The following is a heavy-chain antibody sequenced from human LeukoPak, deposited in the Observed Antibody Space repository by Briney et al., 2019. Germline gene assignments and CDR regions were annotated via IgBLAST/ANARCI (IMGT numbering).Heavy chain of an antibody. CDR3: ARGGNAFDI. J-gene: IGHJ3*02. CDR2: IWYDGSEK. D-gene: IGHD1-14*01. V-gene: IGHV3-33*08. CDR1: GFTFRSTV. Sequence: PGGSPRLSCAASGFTFRSTVMTWVRQAPGKGLEWVAVIWYDGSEKFYADSVKGRFTISRDNSKNTLYLQMNSLRVEDTAAYYCARGGNAFDIWGQGTMVTVSS.